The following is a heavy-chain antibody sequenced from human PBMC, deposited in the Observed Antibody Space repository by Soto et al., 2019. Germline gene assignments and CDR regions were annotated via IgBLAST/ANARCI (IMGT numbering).Heavy chain of an antibody. CDR1: GYDFARTL. Sequence: GESLKISCKASGYDFARTLIGWVRQLPGKGLDWLGIIYTGDSETRYSPSFRGQVTFSVEMSISTAYLQWSSLKTSDIAIYYCARLVGAYDSYFDXWGQGTRVTVSX. D-gene: IGHD5-12*01. V-gene: IGHV5-51*01. CDR3: ARLVGAYDSYFDX. CDR2: IYTGDSET. J-gene: IGHJ4*02.